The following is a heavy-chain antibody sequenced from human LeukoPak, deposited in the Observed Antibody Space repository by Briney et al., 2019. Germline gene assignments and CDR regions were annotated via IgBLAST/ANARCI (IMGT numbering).Heavy chain of an antibody. Sequence: SETLSLTCTVSNGSISIYYWSWVRQPARKGLEWIGRISASGSTNYNPSLKSRVTMSVDTSRNQFSLKLSSVTAADTAVYYCAREITVTRPFDYWGQGTLVTVSS. CDR3: AREITVTRPFDY. CDR2: ISASGST. J-gene: IGHJ4*02. CDR1: NGSISIYY. D-gene: IGHD4-17*01. V-gene: IGHV4-4*07.